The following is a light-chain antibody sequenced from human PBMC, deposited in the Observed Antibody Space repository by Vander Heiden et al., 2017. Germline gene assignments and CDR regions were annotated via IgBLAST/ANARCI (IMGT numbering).Light chain of an antibody. CDR1: SSDVGVYNY. CDR3: SSYTSSSTLYV. CDR2: DDS. J-gene: IGLJ1*01. V-gene: IGLV2-14*03. Sequence: QSALTQPASVSGSPGQSITISCTGTSSDVGVYNYVSCYQPHPGKAPNLMIYDDSNRPSGVSNRFSGSKSGNTASLTISGLQAEDEADYYCSSYTSSSTLYVFGTGTKVTVL.